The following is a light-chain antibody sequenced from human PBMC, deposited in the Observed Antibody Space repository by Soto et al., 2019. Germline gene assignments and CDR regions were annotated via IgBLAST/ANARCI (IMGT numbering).Light chain of an antibody. CDR2: DAS. CDR3: QQRSNWPLT. Sequence: EIVLTQSPATLSLSPGERATLSCRASQSLSSYLAWYQQKPGQAPSLLIYDASNRATGIPARFSGSGSGTDFTLTISSLEPEDFGVYYCQQRSNWPLTFGGGTKVEIK. J-gene: IGKJ4*01. CDR1: QSLSSY. V-gene: IGKV3-11*01.